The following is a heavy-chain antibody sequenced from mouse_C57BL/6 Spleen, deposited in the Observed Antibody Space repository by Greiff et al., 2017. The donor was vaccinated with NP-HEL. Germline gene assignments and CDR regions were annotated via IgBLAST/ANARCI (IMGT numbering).Heavy chain of an antibody. CDR1: GFTFSDYG. J-gene: IGHJ3*01. CDR3: ARDYYDPFAY. Sequence: EVKVVESGGGLVKPGGSLKLSCAASGFTFSDYGMHWVRQAPEKGLEWVAYISSGSSTIYYADTVKGRFTISRDNAKNTLFLQMTSLRSEDTAMYYCARDYYDPFAYWGQGTLVTVSA. CDR2: ISSGSSTI. V-gene: IGHV5-17*01. D-gene: IGHD1-1*01.